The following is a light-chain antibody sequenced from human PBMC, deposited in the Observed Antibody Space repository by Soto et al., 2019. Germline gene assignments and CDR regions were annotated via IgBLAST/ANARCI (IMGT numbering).Light chain of an antibody. CDR1: QSVLYSSNNKNY. V-gene: IGKV4-1*01. CDR3: QQYYSDGT. CDR2: WAS. J-gene: IGKJ1*01. Sequence: DIVMTQSPDSLAVSLGERATINCKSSQSVLYSSNNKNYLAWYQQKPGQPPKLLIYWASTRESGVPDRFSGSGSGTDFTLTISSLQAEDVAVYYCQQYYSDGTFVQGTKVEIK.